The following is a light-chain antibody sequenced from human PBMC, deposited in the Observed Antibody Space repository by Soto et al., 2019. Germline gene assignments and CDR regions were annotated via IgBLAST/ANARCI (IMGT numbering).Light chain of an antibody. J-gene: IGLJ1*01. Sequence: SSELTQPPSVSVSPGQTARITCSGDTLPKQYVYWYQQKPGQAPVLVIFKDSERPSGIPERFSGSSSGTTVTLTISGVQAEDEADYYCQSADSSGTYPYVFGTGTKVTVL. CDR1: TLPKQY. V-gene: IGLV3-25*03. CDR2: KDS. CDR3: QSADSSGTYPYV.